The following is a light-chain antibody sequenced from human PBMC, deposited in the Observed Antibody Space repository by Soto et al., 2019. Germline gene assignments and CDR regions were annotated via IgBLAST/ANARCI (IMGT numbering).Light chain of an antibody. Sequence: APTSAARSVAPGEGAHVACGASQSISSSLAWYQQKPGRAPRLLIYGASIRATDIPARFSGTGSGTEFTLTISSLQSEDFAVYYCQQYDDWPSWTFGQGTKVDIK. J-gene: IGKJ1*01. V-gene: IGKV3D-15*01. CDR3: QQYDDWPSWT. CDR2: GAS. CDR1: QSISSS.